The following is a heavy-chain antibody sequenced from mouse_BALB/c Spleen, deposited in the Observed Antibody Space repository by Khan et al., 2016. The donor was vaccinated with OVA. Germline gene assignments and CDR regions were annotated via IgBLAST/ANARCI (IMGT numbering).Heavy chain of an antibody. V-gene: IGHV1-7*01. CDR3: ARDRIDY. Sequence: QVQLQQSGAELAKPGASVKMSCKASGYTFTTYWMHWVKQRPGQGLEWIGYINPTSGYTDYNQKFKDKATLTADKSSSTAYMQLSSLTSDDSAVYCCARDRIDYWGQGTTVTVSS. CDR2: INPTSGYT. CDR1: GYTFTTYW. J-gene: IGHJ2*01.